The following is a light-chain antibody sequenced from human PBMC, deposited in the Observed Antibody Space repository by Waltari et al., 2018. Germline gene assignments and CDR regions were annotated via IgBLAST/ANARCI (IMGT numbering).Light chain of an antibody. Sequence: RAGEGVSYYISWYQQKPGKPPKRLIYAAHTLLSGDPATLSGGGYGTDFTLAISSLQPENLSTYDCQQLKSHQKTFDRGTKVYIK. CDR2: AAH. V-gene: IGKV1-9*01. CDR1: EGVSYY. J-gene: IGKJ1*01. CDR3: QQLKSHQKT.